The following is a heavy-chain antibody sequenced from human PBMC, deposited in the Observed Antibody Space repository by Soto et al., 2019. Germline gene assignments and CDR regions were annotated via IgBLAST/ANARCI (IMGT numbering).Heavy chain of an antibody. V-gene: IGHV2-5*02. J-gene: IGHJ4*02. CDR3: AHYSGYCTSTNCYYHFDQ. D-gene: IGHD2-2*03. Sequence: QITLKESGPPLVEPTQTLTLTCTFSGFSLTTSEVGVGWIRQPPGKALEWLALIFWDDDERYSPSLQSRLTITKDTSKNQVVLTLTNMDPVDTATYYCAHYSGYCTSTNCYYHFDQWGQGTLVTVSS. CDR1: GFSLTTSEVG. CDR2: IFWDDDE.